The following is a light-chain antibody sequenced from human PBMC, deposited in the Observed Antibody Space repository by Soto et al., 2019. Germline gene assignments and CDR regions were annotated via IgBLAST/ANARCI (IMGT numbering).Light chain of an antibody. CDR3: TSYAGSNNYVV. J-gene: IGLJ2*01. CDR1: SSDVGGYNY. Sequence: QSALTQPPSASGSPGQSVTISCTGTSSDVGGYNYVSWYQQHPGKAPKLMIYEVSKRPSGVPDRFSGSKSGKTASLTVSGLQAEDEADYYCTSYAGSNNYVVIGGGTKVTVL. CDR2: EVS. V-gene: IGLV2-8*01.